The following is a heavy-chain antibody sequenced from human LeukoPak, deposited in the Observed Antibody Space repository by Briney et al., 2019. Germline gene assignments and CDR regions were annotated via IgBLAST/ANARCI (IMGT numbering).Heavy chain of an antibody. D-gene: IGHD1-1*01. CDR1: GYSFTSYW. V-gene: IGHV5-51*01. Sequence: GESLKISCKASGYSFTSYWIGWARQMPGKGLEWMGIIHPDDSDTRYSPSFQGQVTISGDKSISTAYLQWSSLKASDTAMYYCARRNGDYVDYWGQGTLVTVSS. CDR3: ARRNGDYVDY. CDR2: IHPDDSDT. J-gene: IGHJ4*02.